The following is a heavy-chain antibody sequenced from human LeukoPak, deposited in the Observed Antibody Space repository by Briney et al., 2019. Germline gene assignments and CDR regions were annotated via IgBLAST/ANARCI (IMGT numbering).Heavy chain of an antibody. CDR3: ARGKSIAARPPPYYYYYMDV. Sequence: SVKVSCRASGGTFSSYAISWVRQAPGQGLEWMRGIIPIFGTANYAQKFQGRVTITADKSTSTAYVELSSLRSEDTAVYYCARGKSIAARPPPYYYYYMDVWGKGTTVTVSS. D-gene: IGHD6-6*01. J-gene: IGHJ6*03. CDR2: IIPIFGTA. V-gene: IGHV1-69*06. CDR1: GGTFSSYA.